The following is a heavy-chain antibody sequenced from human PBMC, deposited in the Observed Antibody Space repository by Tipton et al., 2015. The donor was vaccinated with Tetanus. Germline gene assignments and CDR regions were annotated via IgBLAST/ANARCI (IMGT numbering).Heavy chain of an antibody. D-gene: IGHD2-2*01. CDR2: VYDSGDT. Sequence: TLSLICAVSGGPITSSHWWSWVRQPPGKGLEWIGEVYDSGDTGYNPSLKSRVTISVDTSKNQFSLKLSSVTAADTAVYYCARTSIPAADYCFDYWGQGTLVTVSS. J-gene: IGHJ4*02. CDR3: ARTSIPAADYCFDY. CDR1: GGPITSSHW. V-gene: IGHV4-4*02.